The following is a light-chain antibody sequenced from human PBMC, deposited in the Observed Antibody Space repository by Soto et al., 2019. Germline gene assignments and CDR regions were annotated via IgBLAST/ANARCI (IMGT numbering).Light chain of an antibody. CDR2: AVS. J-gene: IGLJ1*01. CDR1: SSDIGSYNH. V-gene: IGLV2-14*03. Sequence: QASLPHPAAVPWSPGHAITISCSGTSSDIGSYNHVAWYQQFPGKSPKLMIYAVSDRPPGVSDRFSGSKSGITASLTISGLQTEEEADYYCISYTDRQSYLFGTGTKVTVL. CDR3: ISYTDRQSYL.